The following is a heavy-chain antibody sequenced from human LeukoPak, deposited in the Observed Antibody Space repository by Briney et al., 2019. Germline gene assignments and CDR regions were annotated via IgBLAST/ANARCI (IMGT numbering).Heavy chain of an antibody. CDR1: GYTFTSYD. CDR2: MNPNSGNT. CDR3: ARVGYYDSSGYYSPQKAFDY. D-gene: IGHD3-22*01. V-gene: IGHV1-8*01. Sequence: ASVKVSCKASGYTFTSYDINWVRQATGQGLEWMGWMNPNSGNTGYAQEFQGRVTMTRNTSISTAYMELSSLRSEDTAVYYCARVGYYDSSGYYSPQKAFDYWGQGTLVTVSS. J-gene: IGHJ4*02.